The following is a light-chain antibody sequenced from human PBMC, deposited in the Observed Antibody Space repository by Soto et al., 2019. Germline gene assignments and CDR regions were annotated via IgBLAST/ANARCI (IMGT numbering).Light chain of an antibody. CDR1: QSINSW. J-gene: IGKJ1*01. V-gene: IGKV1-5*01. CDR2: DAS. Sequence: DIQMTQSPSTLSASVGDRVTITCRASQSINSWLAWYQQKPGKAPNLLIYDASNLESGVPSRFSGSGSGAVFTLTISSLQPDDFATYYCQQYNTYPRTFGQGTKVEIK. CDR3: QQYNTYPRT.